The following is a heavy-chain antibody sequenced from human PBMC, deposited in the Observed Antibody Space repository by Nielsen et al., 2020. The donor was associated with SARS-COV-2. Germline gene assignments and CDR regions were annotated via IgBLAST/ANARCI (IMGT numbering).Heavy chain of an antibody. CDR3: ARDLLSNLGYGSGSFDY. D-gene: IGHD3-10*01. V-gene: IGHV3-21*01. CDR1: GFTFSSYS. CDR2: ISSSSSYI. J-gene: IGHJ4*02. Sequence: GGSLRLSCAASGFTFSSYSMNWVRQAPGKGLEWVSSISSSSSYIYYADSVKGRFTISRDNAKNSLYLQMNSLRAEDTAVYYCARDLLSNLGYGSGSFDYWGQGTLVTVSS.